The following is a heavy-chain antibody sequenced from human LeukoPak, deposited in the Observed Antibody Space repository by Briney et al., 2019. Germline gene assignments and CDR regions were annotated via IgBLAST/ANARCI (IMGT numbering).Heavy chain of an antibody. Sequence: PGGSLRLSCAASGFNLSGYWMHWVRQAPGEGLVWVSRMNSDGTVTTYADSVRGRFTISRDNARNTLYLQMSRLRAEDTAVYYCARYVVASACFDSWGQGTPVTVST. CDR2: MNSDGTVT. D-gene: IGHD2-21*01. J-gene: IGHJ4*02. CDR3: ARYVVASACFDS. CDR1: GFNLSGYW. V-gene: IGHV3-74*01.